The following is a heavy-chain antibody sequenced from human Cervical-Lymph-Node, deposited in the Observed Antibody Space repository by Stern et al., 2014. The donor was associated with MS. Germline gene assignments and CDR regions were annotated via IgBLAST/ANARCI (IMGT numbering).Heavy chain of an antibody. CDR2: VIPIFGTV. CDR1: GGTFSSHA. Sequence: QVQLVQSGAEVKKPGSSVKVSCQTSGGTFSSHAINWVRPAPGQGLEWMGGVIPIFGTVDYAQKFQGRLTITADESTNTAYMELSSLRSEDTAVYYCARDQIPYYYYGMDVWGQGTTVTVSS. J-gene: IGHJ6*02. V-gene: IGHV1-69*01. D-gene: IGHD2-2*02. CDR3: ARDQIPYYYYGMDV.